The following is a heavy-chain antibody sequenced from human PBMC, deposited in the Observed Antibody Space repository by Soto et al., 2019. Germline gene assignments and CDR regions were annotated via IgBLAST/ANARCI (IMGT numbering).Heavy chain of an antibody. V-gene: IGHV3-33*01. CDR3: ARNSEDGGSLFDY. CDR2: IWDDGSNK. CDR1: GFTFSNFG. D-gene: IGHD2-15*01. J-gene: IGHJ4*02. Sequence: QVQLVESGGGVVQPGRSLRLSCAASGFTFSNFGMHWVRQAPGKGLGGVAVIWDDGSNKYYADSVKGRFTISRDNSKNTLYLQMNSLRAEDTAVYYCARNSEDGGSLFDYWGQGALVTVSS.